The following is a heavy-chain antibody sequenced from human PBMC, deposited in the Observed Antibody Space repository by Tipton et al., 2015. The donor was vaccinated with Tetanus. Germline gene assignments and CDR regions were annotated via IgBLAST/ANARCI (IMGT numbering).Heavy chain of an antibody. CDR2: IIPIFGTA. CDR1: GGTFSSYA. J-gene: IGHJ6*03. D-gene: IGHD3-10*01. V-gene: IGHV1-69*01. CDR3: ARAGELLWFGELQYYYYYMDV. Sequence: QEEKEGEEVKKPGSSVKVSCKASGGTFSSYAISWVRQAPGQGLEWMGGIIPIFGTANYAQKFQGRVTITADESTSTAYMELSSLRSEDTAVYYCARAGELLWFGELQYYYYYMDVWGKGTTVTVSS.